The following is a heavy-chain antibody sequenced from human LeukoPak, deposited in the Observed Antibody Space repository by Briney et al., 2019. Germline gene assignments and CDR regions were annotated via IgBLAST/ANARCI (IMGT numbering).Heavy chain of an antibody. V-gene: IGHV1-46*01. Sequence: GASVKVSCKASGYTFTSYYMHWVRQAPGQGLEWMGIINPSGGSTSYAQKLQGRVTMTRDTSTSTVYMELSSLRSEDTAVYYCARDLIVGATTDWYFDLWGRGTLVTVSS. CDR1: GYTFTSYY. CDR2: INPSGGST. CDR3: ARDLIVGATTDWYFDL. J-gene: IGHJ2*01. D-gene: IGHD1-26*01.